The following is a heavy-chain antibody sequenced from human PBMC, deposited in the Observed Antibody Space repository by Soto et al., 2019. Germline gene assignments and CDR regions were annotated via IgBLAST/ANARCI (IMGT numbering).Heavy chain of an antibody. CDR2: IKQDGSEK. J-gene: IGHJ4*02. CDR1: GFTFSSYW. CDR3: ARDIQYYDFWSGLTYDY. V-gene: IGHV3-7*01. Sequence: GGSLRLSCAASGFTFSSYWMSWVRQAPGKGLEWVANIKQDGSEKYYVDSVKGRFTISRDNAKNSLYLQMNSLRAEDTAVYYCARDIQYYDFWSGLTYDYWGQGTLVTVSS. D-gene: IGHD3-3*01.